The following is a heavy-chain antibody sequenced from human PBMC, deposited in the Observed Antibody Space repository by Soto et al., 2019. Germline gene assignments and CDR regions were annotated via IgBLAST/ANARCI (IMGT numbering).Heavy chain of an antibody. V-gene: IGHV2-5*02. CDR3: ARGILTGPFDS. J-gene: IGHJ4*02. CDR2: VYWDDDK. Sequence: QITLKESGPTLVKPTQTLTLTCTFSGFSLSTSGVGVGWIRQPPGKALEWLALVYWDDDKRYSSSLKSRLTITKDTSKIQVVLRMTNMDPVDTATYHCARGILTGPFDSWGQGTLVTVSS. CDR1: GFSLSTSGVG. D-gene: IGHD3-9*01.